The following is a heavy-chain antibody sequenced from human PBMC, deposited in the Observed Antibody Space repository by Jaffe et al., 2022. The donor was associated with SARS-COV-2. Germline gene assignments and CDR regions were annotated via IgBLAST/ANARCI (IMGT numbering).Heavy chain of an antibody. CDR1: GFTFSTYA. J-gene: IGHJ5*02. CDR3: AKGHHYDFWSGYQNWFDP. V-gene: IGHV3-23*01. Sequence: EVQLLESGGGLVQPGGSLRLSCAASGFTFSTYAMSWVRQAPGKGLEWVSTLSGSGTSTYYADSVKGRFTISRDNSENTLYLQINSLRDEDTAVYYCAKGHHYDFWSGYQNWFDPWGQGTLVTVSS. CDR2: LSGSGTST. D-gene: IGHD3-3*01.